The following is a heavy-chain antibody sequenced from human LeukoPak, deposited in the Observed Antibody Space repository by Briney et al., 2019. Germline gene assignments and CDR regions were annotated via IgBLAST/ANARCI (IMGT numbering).Heavy chain of an antibody. V-gene: IGHV4-4*02. CDR2: IYHSGST. CDR1: GGSISSSNW. J-gene: IGHJ4*02. D-gene: IGHD4-23*01. CDR3: ARPGNYDYGGPDRYYFDY. Sequence: PSETLSLTCAVSGGSISSSNWWSWVRQPPGKGLEWIGEIYHSGSTNYNPSLKSRVTISVDTSMNQFSLKLSSVTAADTAVYYCARPGNYDYGGPDRYYFDYWGQGTLVTVSS.